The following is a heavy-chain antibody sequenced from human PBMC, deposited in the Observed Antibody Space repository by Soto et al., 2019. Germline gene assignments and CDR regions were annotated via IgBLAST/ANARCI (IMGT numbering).Heavy chain of an antibody. D-gene: IGHD2-2*03. V-gene: IGHV4-59*11. Sequence: PSETLSLTCNVTGDSIKTHYWSWIRQPPGKGLEWIGYIYYGGSTLYNPSLKRRVTISVDTAKNQFSLRLNSLTAADTAVYYCASGWMAAFDTWGQGTLVTVSS. J-gene: IGHJ5*02. CDR3: ASGWMAAFDT. CDR1: GDSIKTHY. CDR2: IYYGGST.